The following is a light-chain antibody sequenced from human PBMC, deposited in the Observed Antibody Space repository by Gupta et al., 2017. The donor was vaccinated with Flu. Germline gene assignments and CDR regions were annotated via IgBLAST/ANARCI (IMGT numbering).Light chain of an antibody. CDR3: QQDNNWPST. J-gene: IGKJ1*01. Sequence: EIVMTQSPATLSVSPGERATLSCRASQSVSTNLAWYQQRPGQAPWLLIYGASTRATGVPARFSGSGSGTEFTLTISSLQSEDFAVYYCQQDNNWPSTFGQGTKVEIK. CDR1: QSVSTN. V-gene: IGKV3-15*01. CDR2: GAS.